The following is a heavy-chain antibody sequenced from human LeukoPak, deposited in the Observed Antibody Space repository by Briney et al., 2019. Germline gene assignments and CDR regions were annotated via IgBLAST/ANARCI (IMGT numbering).Heavy chain of an antibody. Sequence: GGSLRLSCAASGFTFSSYSMNWVRQAPGKGLEWVSSISSSGSYKYYADSLKGRFTISRDNAQNTLYLQMNSLRAEDTAVYYCAKDRNYYDSSGYYIYWGQGTLVTVSS. CDR3: AKDRNYYDSSGYYIY. CDR2: ISSSGSYK. V-gene: IGHV3-21*01. D-gene: IGHD3-22*01. CDR1: GFTFSSYS. J-gene: IGHJ4*02.